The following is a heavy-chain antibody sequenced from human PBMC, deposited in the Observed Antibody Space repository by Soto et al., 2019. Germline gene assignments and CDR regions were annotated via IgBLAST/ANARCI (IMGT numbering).Heavy chain of an antibody. CDR1: GGSISSYY. D-gene: IGHD4-17*01. CDR2: IYYSGST. V-gene: IGHV4-59*13. Sequence: SETLSLTCTVSGGSISSYYWSWIRQPPGKGLEWIGYIYYSGSTNYNPSLKSRVTISVDTSKNQFSLKLSSVTAADTAVYYCARGSDNTATSSYYHYCMDFWGKGTTVIVSS. CDR3: ARGSDNTATSSYYHYCMDF. J-gene: IGHJ6*03.